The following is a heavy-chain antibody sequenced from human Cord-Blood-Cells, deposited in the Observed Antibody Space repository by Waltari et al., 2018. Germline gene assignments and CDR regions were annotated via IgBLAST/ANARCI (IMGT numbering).Heavy chain of an antibody. CDR1: GFTVSSNY. V-gene: IGHV3-53*01. Sequence: EVQLVESGGGLIQPGGSLRLSCAASGFTVSSNYMSWVRQAPGKGLEWVSVIYSGGSTYYADSVKGRFTISRDNSKNTLYLQMNSLRAEDTAVYYCAREGGLGIQLYYFDYWGQGTLVTVSS. D-gene: IGHD7-27*01. CDR3: AREGGLGIQLYYFDY. CDR2: IYSGGST. J-gene: IGHJ4*02.